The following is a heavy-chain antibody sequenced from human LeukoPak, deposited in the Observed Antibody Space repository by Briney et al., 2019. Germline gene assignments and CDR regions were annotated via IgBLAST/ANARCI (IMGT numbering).Heavy chain of an antibody. Sequence: GGSLRLSCAASGFTFSSYWMHWVRQAPGKGLVWVSRTHSDGNNKNYADSVKGRFTISRDNAKNTLYLQMNSLRAEDTAVYYCGRYSGSYFDYWGQGTLVTVSS. CDR3: GRYSGSYFDY. CDR2: THSDGNNK. CDR1: GFTFSSYW. D-gene: IGHD1-26*01. J-gene: IGHJ4*02. V-gene: IGHV3-74*01.